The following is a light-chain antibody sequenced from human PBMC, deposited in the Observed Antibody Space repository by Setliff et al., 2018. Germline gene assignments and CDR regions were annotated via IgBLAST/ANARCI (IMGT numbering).Light chain of an antibody. CDR3: CSYAGSSTFV. Sequence: QSALTQPASVSGSPGQSITISCTGTYSDVGKYNLVSWYQQHPGKAAKLILYDFTTRPSGVSDRFSGSKSANTASLTISGLQAEDEADYYCCSYAGSSTFVFGGGTKVTVL. CDR1: YSDVGKYNL. CDR2: DFT. J-gene: IGLJ1*01. V-gene: IGLV2-23*02.